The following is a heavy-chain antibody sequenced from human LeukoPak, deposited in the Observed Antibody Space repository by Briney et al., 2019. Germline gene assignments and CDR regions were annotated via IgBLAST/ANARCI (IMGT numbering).Heavy chain of an antibody. CDR1: GGSISSSSYF. V-gene: IGHV4-61*05. J-gene: IGHJ4*02. CDR2: IYYTGST. CDR3: ARGSRDGYNYFDY. Sequence: SETLSLTCTVSGGSISSSSYFWGWIRQPPGKGLEWIAYIYYTGSTNYSPSLKSRVTISVATSKSQFSLKLTPVTAADTAVYFCARGSRDGYNYFDYWGQGILVTVSS. D-gene: IGHD5-24*01.